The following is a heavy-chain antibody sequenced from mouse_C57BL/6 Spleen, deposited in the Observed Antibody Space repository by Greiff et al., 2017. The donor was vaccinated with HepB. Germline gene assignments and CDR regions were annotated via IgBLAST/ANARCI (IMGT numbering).Heavy chain of an antibody. CDR2: IWSGGST. D-gene: IGHD2-12*01. CDR3: ASDSPWFAY. Sequence: VKLVESGPGLVQPSQSLSITCTVSGFSLTSYGVHWVRQSPGKGLEWLGVIWSGGSTDYNAAFISRLSISKDNSKSQVFFKMNSLQADDTAIYYCASDSPWFAYWGQGTLVTVSA. J-gene: IGHJ3*01. CDR1: GFSLTSYG. V-gene: IGHV2-2*01.